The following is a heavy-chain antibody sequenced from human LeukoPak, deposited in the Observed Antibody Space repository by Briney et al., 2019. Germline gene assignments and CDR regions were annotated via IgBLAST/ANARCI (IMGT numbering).Heavy chain of an antibody. Sequence: SETLSLTCTVSGDSISNSNYYWGWIRQPPGKGLEWIGSIYYSGSTYYNPSLKSRVTISVDTSKNQFSLKLSSVTAADTAVYYCARQTPTTDNWFDPWGQGTLVTVSS. V-gene: IGHV4-39*01. D-gene: IGHD4-17*01. CDR2: IYYSGST. CDR1: GDSISNSNYY. J-gene: IGHJ5*02. CDR3: ARQTPTTDNWFDP.